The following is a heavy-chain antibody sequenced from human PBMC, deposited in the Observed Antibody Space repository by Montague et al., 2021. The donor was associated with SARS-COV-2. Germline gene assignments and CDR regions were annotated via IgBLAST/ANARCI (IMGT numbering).Heavy chain of an antibody. CDR2: NNLKGIT. D-gene: IGHD5-12*01. CDR1: GGSFIPHA. CDR3: ALARGSGYCPL. V-gene: IGHV4-34*01. J-gene: IGHJ4*02. Sequence: SETLSLTCTVSGGSFIPHASAWIRPHPRTGQERIGDNNLKGITNYTPSLKSRVTISGDTSKRQFSLILKSVTAADTAVYYCALARGSGYCPLWGQGSLVIVSS.